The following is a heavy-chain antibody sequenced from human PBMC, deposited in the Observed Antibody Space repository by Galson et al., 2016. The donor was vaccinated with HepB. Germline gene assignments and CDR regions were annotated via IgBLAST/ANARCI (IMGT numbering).Heavy chain of an antibody. CDR1: GSTFTTAW. D-gene: IGHD4-17*01. Sequence: SLRLSCAASGSTFTTAWLSWVRQAPGMGLEWVGRIKNKGSGETRDYAAPVKGRFTMPRDDSKNTLYLQMNSLKTEDTAVYYCVADFDSVKTTGGFDYWGQGTLVTVSS. CDR3: VADFDSVKTTGGFDY. V-gene: IGHV3-15*01. CDR2: IKNKGSGETR. J-gene: IGHJ4*02.